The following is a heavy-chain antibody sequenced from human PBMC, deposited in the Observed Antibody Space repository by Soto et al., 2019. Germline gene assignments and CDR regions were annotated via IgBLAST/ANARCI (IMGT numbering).Heavy chain of an antibody. CDR2: ISYDGSNK. J-gene: IGHJ4*02. V-gene: IGHV3-30*03. CDR3: AREVPCTTGMTRYFDY. Sequence: GGSLRLSCAASGFTFSSYGMHWVRQAPGKGLEWVAVISYDGSNKYYADSVKGRFTISGDNSKNTLYLQMNSLRGEDTAVYYCAREVPCTTGMTRYFDYWGQGILVTVSS. CDR1: GFTFSSYG. D-gene: IGHD1-1*01.